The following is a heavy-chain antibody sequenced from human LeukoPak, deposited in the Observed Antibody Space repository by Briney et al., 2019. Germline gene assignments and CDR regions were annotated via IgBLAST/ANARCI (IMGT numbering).Heavy chain of an antibody. J-gene: IGHJ4*02. Sequence: GASVKVSCKASGYTFTGYYMHWVRQAPGQGLEWMGRINPNRGGTNYAQKFQGRVTMTRDTSISTAYMELSRLRSDDTAVYYCARDENYYDSSAPPIYWGQGTLVTVSS. CDR2: INPNRGGT. CDR1: GYTFTGYY. CDR3: ARDENYYDSSAPPIY. D-gene: IGHD3-22*01. V-gene: IGHV1-2*06.